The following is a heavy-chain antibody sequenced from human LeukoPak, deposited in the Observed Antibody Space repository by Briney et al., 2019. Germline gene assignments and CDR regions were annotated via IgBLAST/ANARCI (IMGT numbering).Heavy chain of an antibody. J-gene: IGHJ2*01. D-gene: IGHD3-10*01. CDR3: ARVPLNYYGSGSYYDCYFDL. Sequence: SETLSLTCTVSGGSISSYYWSWIRQPPGKGLEWIGYIYYSGSTNYNPSLKSRVTISVDTSKNQFSLKLSSVTAADTAVYYCARVPLNYYGSGSYYDCYFDLWGRGTLVTVSS. CDR2: IYYSGST. CDR1: GGSISSYY. V-gene: IGHV4-59*01.